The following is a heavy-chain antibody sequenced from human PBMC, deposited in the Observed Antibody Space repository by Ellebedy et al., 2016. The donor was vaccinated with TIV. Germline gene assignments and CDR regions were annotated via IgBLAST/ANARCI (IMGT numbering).Heavy chain of an antibody. CDR1: GYTFTGYY. Sequence: ASVKVSXXASGYTFTGYYMHWVRQAPGQGLEWMGWINPNSGGTNYAQKFQGRVTMTRDTSISTAYMELSRLRSDDTAVYYCARERGPDCSSTSCYDYWGQGTLVTVSS. CDR2: INPNSGGT. D-gene: IGHD2-2*01. CDR3: ARERGPDCSSTSCYDY. V-gene: IGHV1-2*02. J-gene: IGHJ4*02.